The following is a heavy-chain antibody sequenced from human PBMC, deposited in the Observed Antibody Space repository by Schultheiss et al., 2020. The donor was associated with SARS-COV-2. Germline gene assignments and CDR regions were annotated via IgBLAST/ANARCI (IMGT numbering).Heavy chain of an antibody. D-gene: IGHD1-1*01. CDR3: AREGPYNWNDVSPYYYGMDV. Sequence: SVKVSCKASGGTFSSYAISWVRQAPGQGLEWMGGIIPIFGTANYAQKFQGRVTMTRDTSISTAYMELSRLRSDDTAVYYCAREGPYNWNDVSPYYYGMDVWGQGTTVTVSS. CDR2: IIPIFGTA. CDR1: GGTFSSYA. J-gene: IGHJ6*02. V-gene: IGHV1-69*05.